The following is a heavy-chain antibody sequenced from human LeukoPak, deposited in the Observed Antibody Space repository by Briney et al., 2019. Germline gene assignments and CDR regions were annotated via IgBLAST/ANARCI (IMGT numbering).Heavy chain of an antibody. J-gene: IGHJ4*02. V-gene: IGHV1-18*01. D-gene: IGHD5/OR15-5a*01. Sequence: GASVKVSCKTSGYTFTSYGISWVRQAPGQGLEWMGWISTNNANTNYTQKLQGRVTMTTDTSTSTAYMELRSLTSDDTAVYYCARSGYSVISAFDYWGQGTLVTVSS. CDR2: ISTNNANT. CDR1: GYTFTSYG. CDR3: ARSGYSVISAFDY.